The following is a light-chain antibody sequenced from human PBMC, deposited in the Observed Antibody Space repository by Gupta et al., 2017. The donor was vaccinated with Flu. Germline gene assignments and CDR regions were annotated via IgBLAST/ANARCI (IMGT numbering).Light chain of an antibody. CDR3: QTWGTGIWV. CDR1: SGHSNYA. J-gene: IGLJ3*02. V-gene: IGLV4-69*01. CDR2: LKSDGSH. Sequence: QLVLTQSPSASASLGASVKLTCTLSSGHSNYAIAWHQQRPEKGPRYLMNLKSDGSHSKGDGIPDRFSGSSSGAERYLTSASLQSEDEADYYCQTWGTGIWVFGGGTKLTVL.